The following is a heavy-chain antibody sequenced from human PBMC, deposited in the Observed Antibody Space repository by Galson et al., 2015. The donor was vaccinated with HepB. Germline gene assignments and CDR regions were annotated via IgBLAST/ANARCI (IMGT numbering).Heavy chain of an antibody. J-gene: IGHJ3*02. CDR3: AIEWGAFDI. D-gene: IGHD3-16*01. CDR2: VKTRTDGETT. Sequence: SLRLSCAASGFTFSNAWMSWVRQAPGKGLEWVGRVKTRTDGETTDYAAPVKGRFTISRDDSKNSLFLQMNSLKTEDTAVYYCAIEWGAFDIWGPGTMVTVSS. V-gene: IGHV3-15*01. CDR1: GFTFSNAW.